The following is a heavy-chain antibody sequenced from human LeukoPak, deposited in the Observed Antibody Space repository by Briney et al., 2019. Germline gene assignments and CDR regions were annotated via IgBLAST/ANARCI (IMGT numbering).Heavy chain of an antibody. V-gene: IGHV3-48*02. CDR3: ARDSGDFFVVPFDY. Sequence: GGSLRLSCAASGFTFTNAWMSWVRQAPGKGLEWVSYISSSTGTICYADSVKGRFTISRDNAKNSLYLQMNSLRDEDTAVYYCARDSGDFFVVPFDYWGQGTLVTVSS. CDR1: GFTFTNAW. CDR2: ISSSTGTI. D-gene: IGHD2-21*01. J-gene: IGHJ4*02.